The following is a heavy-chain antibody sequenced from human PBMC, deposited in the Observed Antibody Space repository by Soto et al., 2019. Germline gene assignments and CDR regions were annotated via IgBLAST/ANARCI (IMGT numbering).Heavy chain of an antibody. Sequence: GGSLRLSCAASGFTFSVFDMHWVRQPIGKGLEWVSAIDTAGDTYYPGSVKGRFTISRENAKNSLYLQMNSLRVEDTAVYYCARVGYGVSNYDYWGQGTLVTVSS. CDR1: GFTFSVFD. V-gene: IGHV3-13*04. CDR2: IDTAGDT. D-gene: IGHD5-18*01. CDR3: ARVGYGVSNYDY. J-gene: IGHJ4*02.